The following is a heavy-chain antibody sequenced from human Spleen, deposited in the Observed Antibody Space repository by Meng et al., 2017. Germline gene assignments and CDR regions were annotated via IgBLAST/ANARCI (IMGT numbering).Heavy chain of an antibody. Sequence: QVQLLQSGAEVKKPGASVKVSCKASGYTFTDYDVNWVRQAAGQGLEWMGWIHPSGNANYAQKFQGRVTMTTDTSTTTAYMELRSLRSDDSALYYCVKHSSDWSLDSWGQGTLVTVSS. CDR2: IHPSGNA. V-gene: IGHV1-18*01. CDR1: GYTFTDYD. J-gene: IGHJ4*02. D-gene: IGHD6-19*01. CDR3: VKHSSDWSLDS.